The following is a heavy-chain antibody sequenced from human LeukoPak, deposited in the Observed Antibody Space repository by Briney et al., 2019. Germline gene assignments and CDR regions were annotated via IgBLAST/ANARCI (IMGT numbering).Heavy chain of an antibody. D-gene: IGHD3-3*01. CDR2: ISGGAGST. Sequence: GGSLRLSCAASGFTFSSYAMSWVRQAPGKGLEWVSAISGGAGSTYHADSVKGRFTISRDNSKNTLYLQMNSLRAEDTAVYYCAKDKYNFWSGSNYYYMDVWGKGTTVTVSS. CDR3: AKDKYNFWSGSNYYYMDV. J-gene: IGHJ6*03. V-gene: IGHV3-23*01. CDR1: GFTFSSYA.